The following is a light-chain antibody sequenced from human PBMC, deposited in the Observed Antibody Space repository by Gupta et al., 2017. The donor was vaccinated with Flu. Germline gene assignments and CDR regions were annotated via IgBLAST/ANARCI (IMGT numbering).Light chain of an antibody. V-gene: IGKV1-33*01. CDR2: EAS. J-gene: IGKJ2*01. CDR3: LQYDRRPPYT. CDR1: QDIRRY. Sequence: DRVTITCQTSQDIRRYLNWYQQKPGRAPKLLNKEASHLQVGVPSRFSGTGCGTHFTFTISGLQFEDFATYYCLQYDRRPPYTFGQGTK.